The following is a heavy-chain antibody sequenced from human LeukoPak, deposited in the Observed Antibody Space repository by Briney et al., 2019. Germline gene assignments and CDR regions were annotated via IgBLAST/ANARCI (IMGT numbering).Heavy chain of an antibody. CDR1: GGSISSYY. CDR3: ARSGGLTAMVFY. D-gene: IGHD2-21*02. V-gene: IGHV4-59*01. Sequence: SETLSLTCTVSGGSISSYYWSWIRQPPGKGLEWIGYIYYSGSTNYNPSLKSRVTISVDTSKNQFSLKLSSVTAADTAVYCCARSGGLTAMVFYWGQGTLVTVSS. J-gene: IGHJ4*02. CDR2: IYYSGST.